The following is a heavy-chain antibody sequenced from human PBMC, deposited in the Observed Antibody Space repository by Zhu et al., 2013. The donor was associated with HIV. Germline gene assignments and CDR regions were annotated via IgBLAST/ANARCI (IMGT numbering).Heavy chain of an antibody. V-gene: IGHV1-18*01. J-gene: IGHJ5*02. CDR2: TSGDNGRR. CDR1: GYTFKNYG. D-gene: IGHD4-17*01. Sequence: QVQLVQSGGEVKKPGASVKVSCKASGYTFKNYGISWVRQAPGQGLEWMGWTSGDNGRRNYVQKFRGRVTMTTDTSTSTANLELNNLTSDDTAVYFCVREVQAVSDHWGQGTLVIVSS. CDR3: VREVQAVSDH.